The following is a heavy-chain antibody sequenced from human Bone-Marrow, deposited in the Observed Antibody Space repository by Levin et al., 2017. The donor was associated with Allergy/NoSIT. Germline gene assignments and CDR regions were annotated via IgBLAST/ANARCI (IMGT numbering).Heavy chain of an antibody. CDR3: ARDGSSIGYCSGGSCYQGPPPY. CDR1: GFTFSSYG. V-gene: IGHV3-33*01. CDR2: IWYDGSNK. D-gene: IGHD2-15*01. J-gene: IGHJ4*02. Sequence: GGSLRLSCAASGFTFSSYGMHWVRQAPGKGLEWVAVIWYDGSNKYYADSVKGRFTISRDNSKNTLYLQMNSLRAEDTAVYYCARDGSSIGYCSGGSCYQGPPPYWGQGTLVTVSS.